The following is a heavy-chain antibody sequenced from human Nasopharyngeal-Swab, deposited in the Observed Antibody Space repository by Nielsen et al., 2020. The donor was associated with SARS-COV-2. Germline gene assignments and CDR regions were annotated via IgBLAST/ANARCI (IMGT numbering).Heavy chain of an antibody. D-gene: IGHD3-16*02. CDR3: ARGGYDYVWGSYPSGPSTFDY. CDR2: ISSSSSTI. CDR1: GFTFSSYS. V-gene: IGHV3-48*02. J-gene: IGHJ4*02. Sequence: GESLKISCAASGFTFSSYSMNWVRQAPGKGLEWVSYISSSSSTIYYADSVKGRFTISRDNAKNSLYLQMNSLRDEDTAVYYCARGGYDYVWGSYPSGPSTFDYWGQGTLVTVSS.